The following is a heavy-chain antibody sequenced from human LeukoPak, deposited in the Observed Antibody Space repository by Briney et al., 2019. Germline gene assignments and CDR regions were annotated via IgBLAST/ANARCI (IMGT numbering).Heavy chain of an antibody. Sequence: SETLSLTCTVDGYSISSGYYWGWIRQPPGKGLEWIGSLSHSGSTYYNPSLNSRVTILVDTSKNQFSLKLSSVTAADTAVYYCARATVVRTVVDYWGQGTLVTVSS. CDR3: ARATVVRTVVDY. CDR2: LSHSGST. V-gene: IGHV4-38-2*02. J-gene: IGHJ4*02. CDR1: GYSISSGYY. D-gene: IGHD4-23*01.